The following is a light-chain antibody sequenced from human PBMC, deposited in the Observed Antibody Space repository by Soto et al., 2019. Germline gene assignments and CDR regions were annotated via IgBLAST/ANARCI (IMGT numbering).Light chain of an antibody. V-gene: IGKV3-20*01. Sequence: EIVLTQSPGTLSLSPGEGATLSCRASQSVNSRLAWYQHKPGQAPRLLISGASSRATGIPDRFSGSGSATDFTLTISSLQPEDFATYYCQQLNSYPFTFGPGTKVDIK. CDR3: QQLNSYPFT. CDR2: GAS. CDR1: QSVNSR. J-gene: IGKJ3*01.